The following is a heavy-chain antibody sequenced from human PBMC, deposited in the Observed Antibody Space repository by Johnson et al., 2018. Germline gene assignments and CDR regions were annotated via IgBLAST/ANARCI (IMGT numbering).Heavy chain of an antibody. D-gene: IGHD3-3*01. Sequence: VQLVQSGAEVKKPGSSVKVSCKASGGTFSSYAISWVRQAPGQGLEWMGGIIPIFGTANYAQKFQGRVTITADESTSTAYMELSSLRSEDTAVYYCARDFCVAPRVGYYYGMDVWGQGTTVTVSS. CDR2: IIPIFGTA. J-gene: IGHJ6*02. CDR1: GGTFSSYA. V-gene: IGHV1-69*12. CDR3: ARDFCVAPRVGYYYGMDV.